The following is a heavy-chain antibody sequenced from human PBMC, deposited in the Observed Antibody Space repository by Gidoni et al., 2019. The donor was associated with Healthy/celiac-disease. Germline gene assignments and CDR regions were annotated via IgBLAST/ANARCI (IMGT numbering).Heavy chain of an antibody. V-gene: IGHV3-23*01. Sequence: EVQLLESGGGLVQPGGSLRLSCAASGSTFSSYAMSWVRQAPGKGLEWVSAISGSGGSTYYADSVKGRFTISRDNSKNTLYLQMNSLRAEDTAVYYCAKAPRYYDSSGYYYFDYWGQGTLVTVSS. CDR1: GSTFSSYA. J-gene: IGHJ4*02. CDR2: ISGSGGST. CDR3: AKAPRYYDSSGYYYFDY. D-gene: IGHD3-22*01.